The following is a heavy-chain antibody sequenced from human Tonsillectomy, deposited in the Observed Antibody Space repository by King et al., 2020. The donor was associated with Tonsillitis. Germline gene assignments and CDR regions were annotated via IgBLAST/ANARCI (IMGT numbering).Heavy chain of an antibody. CDR2: IYWNDDK. J-gene: IGHJ5*02. Sequence: TLKESGPTLVKPTQTLTLTCTFSGFSLSTSGVDVGWIRQPPGKALEWLALIYWNDDKHYSPSLKSRLTITKDTSKNQVVLTMTNMDPVDTATYYYAHSLLVRSLEGWFDPWGQGTLVTVSS. CDR3: AHSLLVRSLEGWFDP. CDR1: GFSLSTSGVD. D-gene: IGHD2-8*02. V-gene: IGHV2-5*01.